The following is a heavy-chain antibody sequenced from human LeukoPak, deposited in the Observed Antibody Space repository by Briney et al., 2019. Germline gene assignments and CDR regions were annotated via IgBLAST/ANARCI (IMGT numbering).Heavy chain of an antibody. CDR1: GFTFSSYA. V-gene: IGHV3-48*04. D-gene: IGHD6-13*01. J-gene: IGHJ6*03. CDR2: ISSSGSTI. Sequence: GGSLRLSCAASGFTFSSYAMSWVRQAPGKGLEWVSAISSSGSTIYYADSVKGRFTISRDNAKNSLYLQMNSLRAEDTAVYYCARALAAAGRYYYYYYYMDVWGKGTTVTVSS. CDR3: ARALAAAGRYYYYYYYMDV.